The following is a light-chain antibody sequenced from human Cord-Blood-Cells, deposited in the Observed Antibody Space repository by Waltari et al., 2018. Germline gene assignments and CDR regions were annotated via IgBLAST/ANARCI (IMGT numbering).Light chain of an antibody. CDR1: SRDVGSYNL. CDR3: CSYAGSSTVV. CDR2: EGS. Sequence: QSALTQPASVSGSPGQSITISCTGTSRDVGSYNLVSWYQQHPGKAPKLMSYEGSKRPAGVSNRCSGSKSGNTASLTISGLQAEDESDYYCCSYAGSSTVVFGGGPKLTVL. V-gene: IGLV2-23*01. J-gene: IGLJ2*01.